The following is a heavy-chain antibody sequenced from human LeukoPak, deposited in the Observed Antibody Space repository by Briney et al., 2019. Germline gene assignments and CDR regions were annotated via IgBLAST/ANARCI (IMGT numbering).Heavy chain of an antibody. V-gene: IGHV4-34*01. J-gene: IGHJ4*02. CDR1: GGSFSGYY. Sequence: SETLSLTCAVHGGSFSGYYWSWIRQPPGKGLEWIGEINHSGSTNYNPSLKSRVTISVDTSKNQFSLKLSSVTAADTAVYYCARGYSSSSFLDYWGQGTLVTVSS. CDR3: ARGYSSSSFLDY. D-gene: IGHD6-6*01. CDR2: INHSGST.